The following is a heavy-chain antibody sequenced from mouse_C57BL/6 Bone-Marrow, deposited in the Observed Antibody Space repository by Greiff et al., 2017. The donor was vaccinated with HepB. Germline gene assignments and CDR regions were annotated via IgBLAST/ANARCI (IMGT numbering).Heavy chain of an antibody. Sequence: QVQLQQSGAELARPGASVKLSCKASGYTFTSYGISWVKQRTGQGLEWIGEIYPRSGNTYYNEKFKGKATLTADKSSSTAYMELRSLTSEDSAVYFCARWGDGYHYAMDYWGQGTSVTVSS. D-gene: IGHD2-3*01. J-gene: IGHJ4*01. CDR1: GYTFTSYG. V-gene: IGHV1-81*01. CDR2: IYPRSGNT. CDR3: ARWGDGYHYAMDY.